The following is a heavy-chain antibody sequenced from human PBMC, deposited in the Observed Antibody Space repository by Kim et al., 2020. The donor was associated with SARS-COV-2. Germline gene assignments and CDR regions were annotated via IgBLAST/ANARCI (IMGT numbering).Heavy chain of an antibody. CDR3: AKGVTNSGFDY. Sequence: GGSLRLSCVASGFTFSTSPMGWVRQAPGEGLEWVSRISWDGKRTYYADSVKGRVTMSSDKSKNTVYLHMNNLRVEDTAGYYCAKGVTNSGFDYWGQGAQVTVSS. J-gene: IGHJ4*02. CDR1: GFTFSTSP. V-gene: IGHV3-23*01. CDR2: ISWDGKRT. D-gene: IGHD4-17*01.